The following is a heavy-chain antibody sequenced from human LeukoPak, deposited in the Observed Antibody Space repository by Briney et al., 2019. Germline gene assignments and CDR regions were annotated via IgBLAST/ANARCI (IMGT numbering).Heavy chain of an antibody. Sequence: ASVKVSCKASGYTFSGTGWYLYWLRQAPGEGLECMGWIYPYTGATHYAQKFQGRVAMTRDTSISTAYMELSRLRPDDTAVYYCARDGPAQMVDFDYWGQGTLVTVSS. CDR1: GYTFSGTGWY. D-gene: IGHD3-10*01. V-gene: IGHV1-2*02. J-gene: IGHJ4*02. CDR3: ARDGPAQMVDFDY. CDR2: IYPYTGAT.